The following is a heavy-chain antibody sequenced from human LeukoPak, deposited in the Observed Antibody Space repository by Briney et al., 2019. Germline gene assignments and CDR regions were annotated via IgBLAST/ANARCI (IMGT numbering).Heavy chain of an antibody. J-gene: IGHJ4*02. Sequence: SGPALVKPTQTLTLTCTFSGFSLSISGMYVTWIRQPPGKALEWLARIDWDDDKYYSTSLKTRLTISKDTSKNQVVLTMTNMDPVDTATYYCARTSSFTLIRGLDQWGQGTLVTVSS. CDR3: ARTSSFTLIRGLDQ. CDR1: GFSLSISGMY. D-gene: IGHD3-10*01. CDR2: IDWDDDK. V-gene: IGHV2-70*11.